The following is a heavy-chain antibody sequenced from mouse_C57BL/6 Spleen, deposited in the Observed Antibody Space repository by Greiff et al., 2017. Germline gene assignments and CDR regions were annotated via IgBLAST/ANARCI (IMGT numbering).Heavy chain of an antibody. CDR1: GYSITSGYD. Sequence: EVQRVESGPGMVKPSQSLSLTCTVTGYSITSGYDWHWIRHFPGNKLEWMGYISYSGSTNYNPSLKSRISITHDTSKNHFFLKLNSVTTEDTATYYCARDYYSNYGGFAYWGQGTLVTVSA. J-gene: IGHJ3*01. V-gene: IGHV3-1*01. CDR2: ISYSGST. D-gene: IGHD2-5*01. CDR3: ARDYYSNYGGFAY.